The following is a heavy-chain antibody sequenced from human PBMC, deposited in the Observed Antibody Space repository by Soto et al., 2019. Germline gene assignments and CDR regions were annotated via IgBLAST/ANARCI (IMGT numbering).Heavy chain of an antibody. Sequence: GASVKVSCKASGGTFSSYAISWVRQAPGQGLEWMGGIIPIFGTANYAQKFQGRVTITADKSTSTAYMELSSLRSEDTAVYYCARDGLTPYSYYGMDVWGQGTTVTVSS. CDR2: IIPIFGTA. D-gene: IGHD1-20*01. V-gene: IGHV1-69*06. CDR1: GGTFSSYA. CDR3: ARDGLTPYSYYGMDV. J-gene: IGHJ6*02.